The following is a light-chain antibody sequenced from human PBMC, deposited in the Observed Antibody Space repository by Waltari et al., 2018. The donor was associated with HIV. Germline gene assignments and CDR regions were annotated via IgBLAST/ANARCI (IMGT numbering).Light chain of an antibody. CDR2: AGS. Sequence: QSALTQPASVSGSPGQSITISCTGTSSDVGGYNYVSWYQQHPGKAPTLMIYAGSNRPSWVSNRFSCSKSGNTASLTISGLQAEDEADYYCSSYTSSSTPNWVFGGGTKLTVL. CDR1: SSDVGGYNY. V-gene: IGLV2-14*01. CDR3: SSYTSSSTPNWV. J-gene: IGLJ3*02.